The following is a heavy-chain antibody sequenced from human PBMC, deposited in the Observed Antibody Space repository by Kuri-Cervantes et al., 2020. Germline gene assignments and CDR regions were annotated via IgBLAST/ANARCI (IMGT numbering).Heavy chain of an antibody. CDR2: IRSKAYGGTT. J-gene: IGHJ4*02. CDR3: TRGGGYLIFDY. D-gene: IGHD5-12*01. V-gene: IGHV3-49*04. CDR1: GFTFGDYA. Sequence: GGSLRLSCTASGFTFGDYAMSWVRQAPGKGLEWVGFIRSKAYGGTTEYAASVKGRFTISRDDSKSIAYLQMNSLKTEDTAVYYCTRGGGYLIFDYWGQGTLVTVSS.